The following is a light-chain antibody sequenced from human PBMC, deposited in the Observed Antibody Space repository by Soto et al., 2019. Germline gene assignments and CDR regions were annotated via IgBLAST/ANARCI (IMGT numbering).Light chain of an antibody. Sequence: QSALTQPASVSGSPGQSITISCTGTSSDVGGYDYVSWYQQHPGKAPKLMIYDVSYRPSGVSNRFSGSKSGNTASLTISGLQAEDEADYYRSSYTTSSTRVFGTGTKLTVL. J-gene: IGLJ1*01. CDR1: SSDVGGYDY. V-gene: IGLV2-14*01. CDR2: DVS. CDR3: SSYTTSSTRV.